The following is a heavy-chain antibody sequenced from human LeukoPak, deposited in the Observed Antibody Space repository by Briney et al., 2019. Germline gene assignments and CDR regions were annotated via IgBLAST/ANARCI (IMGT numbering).Heavy chain of an antibody. J-gene: IGHJ4*02. CDR1: GYTFTGYY. D-gene: IGHD3-22*01. Sequence: ASVKVSCKASGYTFTGYYMHWVRQAPGQGLEWMGRINPNSGGTNYAQKFQGRVTMTRDTSISTAYMELSRLRSDDTAVYYCARDRQLYYYDSSGYYWYWRQGTLVTVSS. V-gene: IGHV1-2*06. CDR2: INPNSGGT. CDR3: ARDRQLYYYDSSGYYWY.